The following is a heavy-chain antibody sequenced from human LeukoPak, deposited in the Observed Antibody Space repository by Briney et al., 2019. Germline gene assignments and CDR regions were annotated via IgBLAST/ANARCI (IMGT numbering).Heavy chain of an antibody. D-gene: IGHD5-12*01. CDR3: ACLRLGY. Sequence: PGGSLRLSCAASGFTFTSCAMSWVRQAPGKGLEWVSHISGSGSSTYYADSARGRFTISRDNSKNTLYLQMNSLRAEDTTVYYCACLRLGYWGQGTLVTVSS. V-gene: IGHV3-23*01. CDR2: ISGSGSST. J-gene: IGHJ4*02. CDR1: GFTFTSCA.